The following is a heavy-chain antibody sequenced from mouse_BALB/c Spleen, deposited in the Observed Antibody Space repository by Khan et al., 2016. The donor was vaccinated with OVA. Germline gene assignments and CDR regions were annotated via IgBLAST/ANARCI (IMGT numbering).Heavy chain of an antibody. CDR1: GFNIKDTY. V-gene: IGHV14-3*02. D-gene: IGHD2-2*01. Sequence: VQLQQPGAELVKSGASVKLSCTASGFNIKDTYLHWVKQRPEQGLEWIGRIDPANGNTKYDPKFQGKATITTDTSSNTAYLQLSSLTSEDTAVYYCARNDGYDVDYWGQGTTLTVSS. CDR2: IDPANGNT. J-gene: IGHJ2*01. CDR3: ARNDGYDVDY.